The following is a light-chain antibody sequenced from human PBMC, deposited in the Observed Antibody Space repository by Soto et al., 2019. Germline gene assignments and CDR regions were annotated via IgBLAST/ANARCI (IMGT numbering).Light chain of an antibody. V-gene: IGKV1-5*01. CDR2: DAS. Sequence: DIQMTESPSTLSASVGDRVAITFRASQSISQWVAWYQQKPGRAPELLIYDASKLKSGVPSRFSGSGSGTEFSLTITSLQPDDSAVYYCQQYNGYSWTFGRGTKVDIK. CDR1: QSISQW. CDR3: QQYNGYSWT. J-gene: IGKJ1*01.